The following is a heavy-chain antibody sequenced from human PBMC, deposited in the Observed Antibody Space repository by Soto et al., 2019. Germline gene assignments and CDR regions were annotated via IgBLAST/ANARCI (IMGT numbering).Heavy chain of an antibody. Sequence: EVQLVESGGGLVQPGGSLKLSCAASGFTFSGSAMHWVRQASGKGLEWVGRIRSKANSYATAYAASVKGRFTISRDDSKNTPYLQMNSLKTEDTAVYYCTRVGSSQKWCGEFKDYWGQGTLVTVSS. D-gene: IGHD3-10*01. J-gene: IGHJ4*02. CDR1: GFTFSGSA. V-gene: IGHV3-73*01. CDR3: TRVGSSQKWCGEFKDY. CDR2: IRSKANSYAT.